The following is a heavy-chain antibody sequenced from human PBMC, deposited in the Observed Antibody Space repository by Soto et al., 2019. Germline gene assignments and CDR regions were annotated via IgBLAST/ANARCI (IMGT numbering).Heavy chain of an antibody. Sequence: GGSLRLSCAASGFTFSSYAMSWVRQAPGKGLEWVSAISGSGGSTYYADSVKGRFTISRDNSKNTLYLQMNSLRAEDMAVYYCAKDYYGSGSYYMGAFDIWGQGTMVTVSS. CDR2: ISGSGGST. D-gene: IGHD3-10*01. CDR1: GFTFSSYA. V-gene: IGHV3-23*01. J-gene: IGHJ3*02. CDR3: AKDYYGSGSYYMGAFDI.